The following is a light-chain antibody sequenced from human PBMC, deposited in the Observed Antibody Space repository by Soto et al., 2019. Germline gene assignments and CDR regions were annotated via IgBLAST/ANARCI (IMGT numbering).Light chain of an antibody. J-gene: IGKJ4*01. Sequence: DIVMTQSPVTLSVSPGERVTLSCKTSQSVSTSLAWYQQKPGQAPRLLVHGASTRATGIPDTFSGSGSGTDFTLTISSLQSEDFAIYYCQQYDSWPLTFGGGTKVEIK. CDR1: QSVSTS. CDR2: GAS. CDR3: QQYDSWPLT. V-gene: IGKV3-15*01.